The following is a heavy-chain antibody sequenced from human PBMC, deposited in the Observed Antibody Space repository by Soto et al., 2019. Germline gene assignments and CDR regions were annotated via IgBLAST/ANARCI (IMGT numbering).Heavy chain of an antibody. CDR3: AKPISGYYAPSDH. D-gene: IGHD3-22*01. Sequence: GGSLRLSCTASGFTFSSHAMTWVRQAPGKGLEWVSVISDSGGSTYYADSVRGRFTISRDNSKSTLFLQMNSLRGDDTAIYYCAKPISGYYAPSDHWGQGTQVTVSS. V-gene: IGHV3-23*01. CDR2: ISDSGGST. J-gene: IGHJ4*02. CDR1: GFTFSSHA.